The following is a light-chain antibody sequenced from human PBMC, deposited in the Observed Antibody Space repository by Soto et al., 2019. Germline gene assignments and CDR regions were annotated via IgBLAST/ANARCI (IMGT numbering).Light chain of an antibody. Sequence: QSVLTQTPSASGTPGQRVTISCSGSSSNIGSNPVNWYQQLPGTAPRLLIHSNDQRPSGVPDRFSGSKSGTSASLAIIGLESGDGGDFYCAEGYDNLTGPVLGGGPKLP. V-gene: IGLV1-44*01. CDR2: SND. CDR1: SSNIGSNP. CDR3: AEGYDNLTGPV. J-gene: IGLJ2*01.